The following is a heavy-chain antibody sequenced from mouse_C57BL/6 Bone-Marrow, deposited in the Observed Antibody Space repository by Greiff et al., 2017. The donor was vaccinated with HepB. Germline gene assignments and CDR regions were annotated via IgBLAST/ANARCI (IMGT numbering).Heavy chain of an antibody. CDR3: ARWAMDY. CDR1: GYTFTSYW. Sequence: QVQLQQPGAELVRPGSSVKLSCKASGYTFTSYWMHWVKQRPIQGLEWIGNIDPSDSETHYNQKFKDKATLTVDKSSSTAYMHRSSLTSEDSAVYYCARWAMDYWGQGTSVTVSS. CDR2: IDPSDSET. V-gene: IGHV1-52*01. J-gene: IGHJ4*01.